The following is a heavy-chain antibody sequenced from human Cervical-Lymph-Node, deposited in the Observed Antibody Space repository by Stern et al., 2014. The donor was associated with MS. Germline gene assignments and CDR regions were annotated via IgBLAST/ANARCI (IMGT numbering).Heavy chain of an antibody. CDR3: ARPTQEQLILPLAH. CDR2: IYPDDSDT. D-gene: IGHD2-15*01. CDR1: GYSFTTYW. V-gene: IGHV5-51*01. Sequence: EVHLVESGAEVKKPGESLKISCKASGYSFTTYWIGWVRQMPGQGLEWMGVIYPDDSDTRYSPSFQGHVTISVDKSISTAYLQWNSLKAADSAMYYCARPTQEQLILPLAHWGQGTLVTVSS. J-gene: IGHJ4*02.